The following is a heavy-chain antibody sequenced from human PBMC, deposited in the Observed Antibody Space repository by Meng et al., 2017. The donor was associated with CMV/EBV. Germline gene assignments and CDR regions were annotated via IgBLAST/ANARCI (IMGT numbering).Heavy chain of an antibody. V-gene: IGHV1-46*01. CDR1: GYTLSHYW. Sequence: APVKVSCKASGYTLSHYWMHWVRQAPGQGLEWVGIINPSGGSTTYAQKFQGRVVLTRDTSTSTVYMDLSSLRSEDRAVYYCARSGSTTSQQPGYFDLWGRGTLVTVSS. CDR2: INPSGGST. J-gene: IGHJ2*01. D-gene: IGHD2-2*01. CDR3: ARSGSTTSQQPGYFDL.